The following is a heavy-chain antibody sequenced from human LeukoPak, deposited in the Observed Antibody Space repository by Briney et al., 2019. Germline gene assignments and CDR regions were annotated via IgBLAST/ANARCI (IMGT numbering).Heavy chain of an antibody. Sequence: PSETLSLTCTVSGGSISSYYWSWIRQPPGKGLEWIGYIYYSGSTNYNPSLKSRVTISVDTSKNQFSLKLSSVTAADTAVYYCATIRSMKSGYEGDYWGQGTLVTVSS. CDR2: IYYSGST. V-gene: IGHV4-59*08. D-gene: IGHD5-12*01. CDR3: ATIRSMKSGYEGDY. CDR1: GGSISSYY. J-gene: IGHJ4*02.